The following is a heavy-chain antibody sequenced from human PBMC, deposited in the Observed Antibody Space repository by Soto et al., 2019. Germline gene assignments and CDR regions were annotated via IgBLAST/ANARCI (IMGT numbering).Heavy chain of an antibody. J-gene: IGHJ5*02. Sequence: SETLSLTCPVSGDSMTSSSYYWGWIRQPPGKGREWIGSIYYSERTSYNSGSTYYSPSLKRRVTISGDTSKSQFSLTLSSVTAADTAVYYCARHTRNQFDPWGQGTLVTVSS. V-gene: IGHV4-39*01. CDR3: ARHTRNQFDP. CDR1: GDSMTSSSYY. CDR2: IYYSERTSYNSGST.